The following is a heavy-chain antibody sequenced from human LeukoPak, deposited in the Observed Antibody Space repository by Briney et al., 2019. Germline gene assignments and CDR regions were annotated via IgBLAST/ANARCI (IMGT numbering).Heavy chain of an antibody. V-gene: IGHV1-69*06. J-gene: IGHJ3*02. D-gene: IGHD4-23*01. CDR1: GGTFSSYA. CDR2: IIPIFGTA. Sequence: SVKVSCKASGGTFSSYAISWVRQAPGQGLEWMGGIIPIFGTANYAQKFQGRVTITADKSTSTAYMELSSLRSEDTAVYYCAREADGSNGFDIWGEGTMVTVSS. CDR3: AREADGSNGFDI.